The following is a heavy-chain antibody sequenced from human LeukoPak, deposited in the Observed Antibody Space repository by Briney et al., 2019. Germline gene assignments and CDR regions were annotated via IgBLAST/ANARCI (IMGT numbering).Heavy chain of an antibody. V-gene: IGHV3-33*01. J-gene: IGHJ3*02. CDR1: GFTFSSYG. Sequence: GGSLRLSCAASGFTFSSYGMHWVRQAPGKGLEWVAVIWYDGSNKYYADSVKGRFTISRDNSKNTLYLQMNSLRAEDTAVYYCARERHYYDSSGYYSDAFDIWGQGTMVTVSS. CDR3: ARERHYYDSSGYYSDAFDI. D-gene: IGHD3-22*01. CDR2: IWYDGSNK.